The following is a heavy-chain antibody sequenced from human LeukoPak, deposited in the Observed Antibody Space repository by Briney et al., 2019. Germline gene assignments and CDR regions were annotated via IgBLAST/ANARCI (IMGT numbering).Heavy chain of an antibody. J-gene: IGHJ4*02. CDR3: ARGPRYGSGNYYNNY. Sequence: ASVKVTCQASVFTLTGYYIYGVRQPPGQGLDWMGWINPNSGGTNYVLKFQGRVTMTRDTSISTAYMELSRLRSDDTAVYYCARGPRYGSGNYYNNYWGQGTLVTVSS. V-gene: IGHV1-2*02. D-gene: IGHD3-10*01. CDR1: VFTLTGYY. CDR2: INPNSGGT.